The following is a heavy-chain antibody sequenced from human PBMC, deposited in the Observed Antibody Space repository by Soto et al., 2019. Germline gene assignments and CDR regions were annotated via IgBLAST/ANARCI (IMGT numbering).Heavy chain of an antibody. CDR2: ISGSGGTT. Sequence: EVQLLESGGGLVQPGGSLRLSCAASGFTFSSYGMNWVRQAPGKGLEWVSAISGSGGTTYYADSVKGRFTISRDNSKNTLYLQMNSLRADDTAVYSCAKDYYGADYLGQGTLVTVSS. CDR1: GFTFSSYG. J-gene: IGHJ4*02. V-gene: IGHV3-23*01. D-gene: IGHD1-26*01. CDR3: AKDYYGADY.